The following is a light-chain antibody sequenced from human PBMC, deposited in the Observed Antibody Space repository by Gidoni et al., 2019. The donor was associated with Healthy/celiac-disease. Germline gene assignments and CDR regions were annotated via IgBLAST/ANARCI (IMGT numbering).Light chain of an antibody. Sequence: EKVLTQSPATLSVSPGERATLSCRASESVSSNLAWYQQKPGQAPRLLIYGASTRATGIPARFSGSGSGTEFTLTISSLQSEDFAVYYCQQYNNWPRSSFXQXTKLEIK. J-gene: IGKJ2*04. V-gene: IGKV3-15*01. CDR2: GAS. CDR3: QQYNNWPRSS. CDR1: ESVSSN.